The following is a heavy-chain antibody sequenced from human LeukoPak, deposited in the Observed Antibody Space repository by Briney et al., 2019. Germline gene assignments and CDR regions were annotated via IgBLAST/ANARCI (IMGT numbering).Heavy chain of an antibody. V-gene: IGHV3-23*01. CDR2: ISGSGTT. CDR1: GFTFSSYA. D-gene: IGHD2-15*01. Sequence: GGSLRLSCAASGFTFSSYAMNWVRQAPGKGLEWVSAISGSGTTYYADSVKGRFTISRDNSKNTLFLQMNSLTAEDTAIYSCARPRLEYCSGGSCFDAFDIWGQGTMVTVSS. CDR3: ARPRLEYCSGGSCFDAFDI. J-gene: IGHJ3*02.